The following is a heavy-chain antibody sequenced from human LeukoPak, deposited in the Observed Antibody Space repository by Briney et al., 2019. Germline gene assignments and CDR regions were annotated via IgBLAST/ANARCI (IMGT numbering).Heavy chain of an antibody. Sequence: GASVKVSCKASGYIFTSYYIYWVRQAPGQGLEWMGIINPRGASPSYAQKFQGRVTVTRDTSTSTVYMELSSLRSEDTAVYYCARDKERYRAQYIVVRYNGAFDIWGQGTMVTVSS. CDR1: GYIFTSYY. CDR2: INPRGASP. D-gene: IGHD2-15*01. J-gene: IGHJ3*02. V-gene: IGHV1-46*01. CDR3: ARDKERYRAQYIVVRYNGAFDI.